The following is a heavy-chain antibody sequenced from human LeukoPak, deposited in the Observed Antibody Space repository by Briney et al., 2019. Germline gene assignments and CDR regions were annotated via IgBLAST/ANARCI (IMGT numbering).Heavy chain of an antibody. Sequence: SETLSLTCIVSGGSIRNYNNYWGWIRQPPGKGLEWIGSVYYTGSTYYNPSLKSRVTISVDRSKNQFSLKLSSVTAADTAVYYCARGGASTVPYTPHFDYWGQGTLVTVSS. J-gene: IGHJ4*02. V-gene: IGHV4-39*07. CDR3: ARGGASTVPYTPHFDY. CDR2: VYYTGST. D-gene: IGHD4-17*01. CDR1: GGSIRNYNNY.